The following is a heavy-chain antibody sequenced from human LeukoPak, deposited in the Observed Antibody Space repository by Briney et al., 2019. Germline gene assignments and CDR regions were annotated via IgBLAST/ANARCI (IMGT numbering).Heavy chain of an antibody. D-gene: IGHD6-13*01. V-gene: IGHV3-74*01. CDR2: INGDGSRR. CDR1: GFIFTSHW. Sequence: GGSLRLSCAASGFIFTSHWMFWVRQVPGKGLVWVSRINGDGSRREYADSVKGRFTISRDNSKNTLYLQMNSLRAEDTAVYYCAKDGSSSWSPTLFDYWGQGTLVTVSS. CDR3: AKDGSSSWSPTLFDY. J-gene: IGHJ4*02.